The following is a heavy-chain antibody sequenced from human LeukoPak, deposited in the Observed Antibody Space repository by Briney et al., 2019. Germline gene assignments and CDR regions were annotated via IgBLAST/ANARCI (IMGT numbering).Heavy chain of an antibody. D-gene: IGHD3-3*01. J-gene: IGHJ4*02. CDR3: ARGPDPNYDFWSGYPDY. Sequence: ASVKVSCKASGYTFTGYYMHWVRQAPGQGLEWMGWINPNSGGTNYAQKFQGRVTMTRDTSISTAYMELSRLRSDDTAVYYCARGPDPNYDFWSGYPDYWGQGTLVIVSS. CDR2: INPNSGGT. CDR1: GYTFTGYY. V-gene: IGHV1-2*02.